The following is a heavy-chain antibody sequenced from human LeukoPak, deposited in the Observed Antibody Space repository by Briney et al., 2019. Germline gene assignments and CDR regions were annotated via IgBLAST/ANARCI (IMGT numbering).Heavy chain of an antibody. Sequence: PSETLSLTCAVYGGSFSGYYWSWIRQPPGKGLEWIGEINHSGSTNYIPSLKSRVTISVDTSKNQFSLKLSSVTAADTAVYYCASLDILTGPLDYWGQGTLVTVSS. CDR3: ASLDILTGPLDY. D-gene: IGHD3-9*01. CDR1: GGSFSGYY. CDR2: INHSGST. J-gene: IGHJ4*02. V-gene: IGHV4-34*01.